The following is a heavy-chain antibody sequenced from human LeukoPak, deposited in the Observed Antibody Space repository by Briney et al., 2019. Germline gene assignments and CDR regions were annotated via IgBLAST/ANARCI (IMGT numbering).Heavy chain of an antibody. CDR1: GFTFSSYG. V-gene: IGHV3-30*02. Sequence: PGGSLRLSCAASGFTFSSYGMHWVRQAPGKGLEWVAFIRYDGSNKYYADSVKGRFTISRDNSKNTLYLQMNSLRAEDTAVYYCAKDRGDSTTPEGCYMDVWGKGTTVTVSS. D-gene: IGHD3-16*01. CDR3: AKDRGDSTTPEGCYMDV. CDR2: IRYDGSNK. J-gene: IGHJ6*03.